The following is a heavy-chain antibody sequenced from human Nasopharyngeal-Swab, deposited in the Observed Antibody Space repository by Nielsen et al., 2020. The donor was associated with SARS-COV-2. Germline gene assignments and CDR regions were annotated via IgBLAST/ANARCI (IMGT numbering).Heavy chain of an antibody. CDR3: VSGYYDSSGYYYVEDDAFDI. D-gene: IGHD3-22*01. J-gene: IGHJ3*02. V-gene: IGHV3-74*01. Sequence: GSLRLSCAASGFTFSSYWMHWVRQAPGKGLVWVSRINSDGSSTSYADSVKGRFTISRDNAKNTLYLQMNSLRAEDTAVYYCVSGYYDSSGYYYVEDDAFDIWGQGTMVTVSS. CDR2: INSDGSST. CDR1: GFTFSSYW.